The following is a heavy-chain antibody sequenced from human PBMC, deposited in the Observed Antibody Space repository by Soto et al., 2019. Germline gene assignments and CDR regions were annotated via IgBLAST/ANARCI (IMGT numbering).Heavy chain of an antibody. D-gene: IGHD3-9*01. Sequence: SETLCLTCTVAGGSISGYYWSWIRQPPGKGLEWIGYIYYSGSTNYNPSLKSRVTISVDTSKNQFSLKLSSVTAADTAVYYCARDSGVYYDILTGYYGPLNYFDYWGQGTLVTVSS. CDR3: ARDSGVYYDILTGYYGPLNYFDY. J-gene: IGHJ4*02. CDR1: GGSISGYY. V-gene: IGHV4-59*01. CDR2: IYYSGST.